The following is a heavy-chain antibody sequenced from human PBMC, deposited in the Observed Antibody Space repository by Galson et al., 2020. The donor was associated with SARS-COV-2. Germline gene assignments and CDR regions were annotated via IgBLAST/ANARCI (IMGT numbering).Heavy chain of an antibody. J-gene: IGHJ4*02. CDR2: VKHSGST. V-gene: IGHV4-34*01. D-gene: IGHD6-13*01. CDR1: GGSFSAYS. Sequence: SQASETLSLTCAVYGGSFSAYSWSWIRQAPGKGLEWIGDVKHSGSTNYNASLKSQVTISVDTSKNQFSLRLTSVTAADTALYFCARVRSPWYYFDYWGQGTLVTVSS. CDR3: ARVRSPWYYFDY.